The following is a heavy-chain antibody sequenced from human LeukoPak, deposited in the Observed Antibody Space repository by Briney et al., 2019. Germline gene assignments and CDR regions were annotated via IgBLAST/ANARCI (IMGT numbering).Heavy chain of an antibody. V-gene: IGHV4-39*02. Sequence: SETLSLTCTVSGXSISSGSYYWGWIRQSPGKGLEWIGNIYCSGSTYYNPSLKSRVTISVDTSKNQFSLKLSSVTAVDTAVYYCARDRSSYFDYWGQGTLVTVSS. J-gene: IGHJ4*02. CDR2: IYCSGST. D-gene: IGHD2-2*01. CDR1: GXSISSGSYY. CDR3: ARDRSSYFDY.